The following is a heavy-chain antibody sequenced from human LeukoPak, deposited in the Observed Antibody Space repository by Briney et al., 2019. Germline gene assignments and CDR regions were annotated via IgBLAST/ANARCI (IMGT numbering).Heavy chain of an antibody. V-gene: IGHV1-18*01. Sequence: ASVKVSCKTSGYTFTNYDIYWVRQAPGQGLECMGWISGYTGDTKYAQILQGRFTVTTDTSTSTAYMELRSLRSEDTAVYYCARSSLPIRYFDWLLFTYYYYYYMDVWGKGTTVTISS. CDR2: ISGYTGDT. CDR1: GYTFTNYD. D-gene: IGHD3-9*01. CDR3: ARSSLPIRYFDWLLFTYYYYYYMDV. J-gene: IGHJ6*03.